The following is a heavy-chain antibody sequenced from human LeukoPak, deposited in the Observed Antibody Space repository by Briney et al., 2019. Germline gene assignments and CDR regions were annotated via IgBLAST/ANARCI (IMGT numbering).Heavy chain of an antibody. J-gene: IGHJ2*01. D-gene: IGHD3-3*01. V-gene: IGHV3-21*01. Sequence: PGGSLRLSCAASGFTLSSYSMNWVRQAPGKGLEWVSYISSSSSYIYYADSVKGRFTISRDNAKNSLYLQMSSLRAEETAVYYCARVEEVTGLEEYFDLWGRGTLVTVSS. CDR3: ARVEEVTGLEEYFDL. CDR2: ISSSSSYI. CDR1: GFTLSSYS.